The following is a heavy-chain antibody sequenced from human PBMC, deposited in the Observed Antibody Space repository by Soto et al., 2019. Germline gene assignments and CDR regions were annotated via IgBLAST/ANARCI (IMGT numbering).Heavy chain of an antibody. CDR3: ARVLRFLEWLPYYYYYYMDV. Sequence: PGGSLRLSCAASGFTFSSYSMNWVRQAPGKGLEWVSSISSSSSYIYYADSVKGRFTISRDNAKNSLYLQMNSLRAEDTAVYYCARVLRFLEWLPYYYYYYMDVWGKGTTVTVSS. V-gene: IGHV3-21*01. CDR2: ISSSSSYI. D-gene: IGHD3-3*01. CDR1: GFTFSSYS. J-gene: IGHJ6*03.